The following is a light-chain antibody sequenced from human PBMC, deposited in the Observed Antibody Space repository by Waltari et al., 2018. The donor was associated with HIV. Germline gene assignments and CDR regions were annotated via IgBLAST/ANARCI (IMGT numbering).Light chain of an antibody. CDR3: QQYNNWPPMYT. V-gene: IGKV3-15*01. Sequence: EIVMTQSPATLSVSPGERATLSCRASQSVSSNLAWYQQKPGQAPRLLIYGAYTRATGIPARFRGSGSGTEFTLTISSLQSEDFAVYYCQQYNNWPPMYTFGQGTKLEIK. CDR2: GAY. CDR1: QSVSSN. J-gene: IGKJ2*01.